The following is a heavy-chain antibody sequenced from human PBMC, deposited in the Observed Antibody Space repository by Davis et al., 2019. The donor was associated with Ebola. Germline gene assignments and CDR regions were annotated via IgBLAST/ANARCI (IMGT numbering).Heavy chain of an antibody. V-gene: IGHV3-48*01. CDR1: GFAFSNNA. J-gene: IGHJ4*02. D-gene: IGHD1-26*01. Sequence: GESLKISCAASGFAFSNNAMTWVRQAPGKGLEWVSYISSSSSNIYYADSVKGRFTISRDNSRNTLYLQMNSLRAEDTAVYYCARVIVWPAVWGQGTLVTVSS. CDR3: ARVIVWPAV. CDR2: ISSSSSNI.